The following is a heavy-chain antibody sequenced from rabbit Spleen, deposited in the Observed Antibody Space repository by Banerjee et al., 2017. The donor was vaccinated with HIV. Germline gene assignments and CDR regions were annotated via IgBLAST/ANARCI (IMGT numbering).Heavy chain of an antibody. V-gene: IGHV1S47*01. Sequence: QEQLVESGGGLVQPGGSLKLSCKASGFDFSIYGMSWVRQAPGKGLEWIGYIDPVFGNTSYASWVNGRFTISSHNAQNTLYLQLNSLTAADTATYFCVRDKASISGDYGPYYFNLWGQGTLVTVS. D-gene: IGHD1-1*01. CDR3: VRDKASISGDYGPYYFNL. CDR1: GFDFSIYG. CDR2: IDPVFGNT. J-gene: IGHJ4*01.